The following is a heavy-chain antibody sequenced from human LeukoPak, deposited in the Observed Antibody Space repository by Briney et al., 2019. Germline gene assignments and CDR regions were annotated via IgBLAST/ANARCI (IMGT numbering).Heavy chain of an antibody. Sequence: GGSLRLSCAASGFTFSSYSMNWVRQAPGKGLEWVSSISSSSSYIYYADSVKGRFTISRDNAKNSLYLQMNSLRAEDTAVYYCARIAVAGTNYYYYMDVWGKGTTVTISS. CDR2: ISSSSSYI. CDR1: GFTFSSYS. V-gene: IGHV3-21*01. D-gene: IGHD6-19*01. J-gene: IGHJ6*03. CDR3: ARIAVAGTNYYYYMDV.